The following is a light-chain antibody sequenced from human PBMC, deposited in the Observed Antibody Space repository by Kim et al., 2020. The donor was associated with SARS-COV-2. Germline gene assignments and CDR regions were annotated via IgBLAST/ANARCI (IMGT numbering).Light chain of an antibody. Sequence: QSVLTQPRSVSGSPGQSVTISCTGTSSDVGAYNYVSWFQQHPGKAPKLIIYDVTTRPSGVSDRFSASKSGNTASLTISGLQAEDEADYYCCSYAGTYTFGVFGGGTKLTVL. CDR1: SSDVGAYNY. CDR2: DVT. CDR3: CSYAGTYTFGV. V-gene: IGLV2-11*01. J-gene: IGLJ2*01.